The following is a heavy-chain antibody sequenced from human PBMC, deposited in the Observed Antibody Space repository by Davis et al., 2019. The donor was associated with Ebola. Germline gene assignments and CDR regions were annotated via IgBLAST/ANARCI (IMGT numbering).Heavy chain of an antibody. CDR1: GDSISNSIYY. Sequence: MPSETLSLTCTVSGDSISNSIYYWGWIRQPPGKGLEWLGSVYYAGYAHYNPSLQSRVTVSVDTSKNQFSLQLSSVTAADTAVYFCSRRDPRTYSSDWGVDFWGQGILVTVSS. CDR2: VYYAGYA. J-gene: IGHJ4*02. D-gene: IGHD6-19*01. V-gene: IGHV4-39*01. CDR3: SRRDPRTYSSDWGVDF.